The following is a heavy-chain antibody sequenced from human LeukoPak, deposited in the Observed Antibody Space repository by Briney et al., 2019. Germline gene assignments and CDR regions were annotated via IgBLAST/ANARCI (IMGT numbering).Heavy chain of an antibody. Sequence: SVKVSCKASVGTFTSYAISWVRQAPGQGLEWMGGIIPIFGTANYAQKFQGRVTITADESTSTAYMELSSLRSEDTAVYYCARDPGVLWFGELLRRAWFDPWGQGTLVTVSS. CDR3: ARDPGVLWFGELLRRAWFDP. CDR1: VGTFTSYA. CDR2: IIPIFGTA. J-gene: IGHJ5*02. D-gene: IGHD3-10*01. V-gene: IGHV1-69*13.